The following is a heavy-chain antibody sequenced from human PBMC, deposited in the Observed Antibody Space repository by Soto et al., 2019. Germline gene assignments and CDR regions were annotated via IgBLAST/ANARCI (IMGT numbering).Heavy chain of an antibody. J-gene: IGHJ4*02. Sequence: GGSLRLSCAASGFTFSSYAMSWVRQAPGKGLEWVSAISGSGGSTYYADSVKGRFTISRDNSKNTLYLQMNSLRAEDTAVYCCAKDPSIAAAGPLRYWGQGTLVTVSS. D-gene: IGHD6-13*01. V-gene: IGHV3-23*01. CDR3: AKDPSIAAAGPLRY. CDR2: ISGSGGST. CDR1: GFTFSSYA.